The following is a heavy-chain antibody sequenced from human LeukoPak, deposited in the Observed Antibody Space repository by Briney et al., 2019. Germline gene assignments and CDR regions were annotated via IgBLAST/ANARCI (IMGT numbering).Heavy chain of an antibody. CDR2: ISAYNGNT. Sequence: GSSVKVSCKASGGTFSSYAISWVRQAPGQGLEWMGWISAYNGNTNYAQKLQGRVTMTTDTSTSTAYMELRSLRSDDTAVYYCARDRSPEYSSSWYGLDPWGQGTLVTVSS. D-gene: IGHD6-13*01. J-gene: IGHJ5*02. CDR1: GGTFSSYA. CDR3: ARDRSPEYSSSWYGLDP. V-gene: IGHV1-18*01.